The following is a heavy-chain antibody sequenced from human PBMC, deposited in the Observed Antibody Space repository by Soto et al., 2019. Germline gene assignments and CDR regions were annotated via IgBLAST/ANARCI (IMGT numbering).Heavy chain of an antibody. D-gene: IGHD3-9*01. V-gene: IGHV4-39*01. CDR3: ARRSYDILTGYDSNWFDP. J-gene: IGHJ5*02. Sequence: SETLSLTCTVSGGSISSSSYYWGWIRQPPGKGLEWIGSIYYSGSTYYNPSLKSRVTISVDTSKNQFSLKLSSVTAADTAVYYWARRSYDILTGYDSNWFDPWGQGTLVTVSS. CDR1: GGSISSSSYY. CDR2: IYYSGST.